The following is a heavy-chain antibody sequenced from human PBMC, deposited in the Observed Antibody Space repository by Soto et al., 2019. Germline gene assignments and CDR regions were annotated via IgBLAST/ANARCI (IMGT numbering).Heavy chain of an antibody. CDR1: GFTFSSYA. V-gene: IGHV3-23*01. J-gene: IGHJ4*02. D-gene: IGHD6-13*01. Sequence: EVQLLESGGGLVQPGGSLRLSCAASGFTFSSYAMSWVRQAPGKGPEWVSAISDSGGSTYYADSVKGRFTISRDNSTNTLYLHLNSLRAEDAAVYYCEKAPSSSWWPSDYWGQGTLVTVSS. CDR3: EKAPSSSWWPSDY. CDR2: ISDSGGST.